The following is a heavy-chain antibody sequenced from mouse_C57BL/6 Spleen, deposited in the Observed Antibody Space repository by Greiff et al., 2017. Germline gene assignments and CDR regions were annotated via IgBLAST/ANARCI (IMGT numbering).Heavy chain of an antibody. J-gene: IGHJ4*01. V-gene: IGHV1-55*01. D-gene: IGHD1-2*01. CDR1: GYTFTSYW. CDR3: ARRLYCYAMDY. CDR2: IYPGSGST. Sequence: QVQLQQPGAELVKPGASVKMSCKASGYTFTSYWITWVKQRPGQGLEWIGDIYPGSGSTNYNEKFKSKATLTVDTSASTAYRQLSSLTSEDSAVYYWARRLYCYAMDYWGQGTSVTVSS.